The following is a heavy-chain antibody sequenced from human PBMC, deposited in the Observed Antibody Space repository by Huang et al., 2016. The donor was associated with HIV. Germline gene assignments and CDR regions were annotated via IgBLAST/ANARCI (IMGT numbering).Heavy chain of an antibody. V-gene: IGHV4-59*11. CDR1: GGSISSHY. CDR2: IYYSGST. J-gene: IGHJ5*02. CDR3: ARDSPQPT. Sequence: QVQLQESGPGLVKPSETLSLTCSVSGGSISSHYWSWIRQPPGKALEWIGSIYYSGSTNDNPSLKSRVTISVDTSKNQFSLKVTSVTAADSAVYFCARDSPQPTWGQGTLVTVSS. D-gene: IGHD6-13*01.